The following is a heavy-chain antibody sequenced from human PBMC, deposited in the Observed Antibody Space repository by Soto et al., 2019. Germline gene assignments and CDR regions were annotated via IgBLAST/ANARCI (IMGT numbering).Heavy chain of an antibody. CDR1: GFTFSSYS. V-gene: IGHV3-48*01. Sequence: EVHLVESGGGLVQPGGSLRLSCAASGFTFSSYSLNWVRQAPGKGLEWVSYITSSGTTVYYADSVRGRFTISRDNAKNSLYMLMNSMRAVATAVYYVASGSSNWAYYFDFWGQGTLVTVSS. D-gene: IGHD6-13*01. J-gene: IGHJ4*02. CDR3: ASGSSNWAYYFDF. CDR2: ITSSGTTV.